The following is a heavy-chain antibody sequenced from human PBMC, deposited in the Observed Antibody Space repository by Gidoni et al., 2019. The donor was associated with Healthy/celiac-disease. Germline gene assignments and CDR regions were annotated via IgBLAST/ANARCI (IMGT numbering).Heavy chain of an antibody. Sequence: EVQLLESGGGLVQPGGSLRLSCAASGFTFSSYAMSWVRQAPGKGMEWVSAISGSDGSTYYADSVKGRFTISGDNSKNTLYLQMNSLRAEDTAVYYCAKGSGSGRTYYFDYWGQGTLVTVSS. CDR2: ISGSDGST. CDR3: AKGSGSGRTYYFDY. CDR1: GFTFSSYA. V-gene: IGHV3-23*01. D-gene: IGHD3-10*01. J-gene: IGHJ4*02.